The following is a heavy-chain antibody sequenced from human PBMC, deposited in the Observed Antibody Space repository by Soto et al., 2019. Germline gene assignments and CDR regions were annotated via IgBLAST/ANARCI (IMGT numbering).Heavy chain of an antibody. J-gene: IGHJ4*02. CDR2: FYYSGST. V-gene: IGHV4-61*08. Sequence: LPETLSLTCTVSGGTISSGDYYWSWIRQHPGKGLEWIGHFYYSGSTNYNPSLKSRVTISVDTSKNQFSLKLSSVTAADTAVYYCARFNDGDYVDYWGQGTLVTVSS. D-gene: IGHD4-17*01. CDR3: ARFNDGDYVDY. CDR1: GGTISSGDYY.